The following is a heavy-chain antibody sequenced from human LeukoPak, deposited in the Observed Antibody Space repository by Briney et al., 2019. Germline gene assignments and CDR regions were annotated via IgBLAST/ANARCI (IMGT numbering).Heavy chain of an antibody. D-gene: IGHD5-12*01. V-gene: IGHV1-2*02. CDR3: ARLSWLRHAFDI. CDR1: GYTFSGFY. J-gene: IGHJ3*02. CDR2: INPNSGGT. Sequence: ASVKVSCKASGYTFSGFYIYWVRQAPGQGLEWMGWINPNSGGTNYAQKFQGRVTMTRDTSISTAYMELSRLRSDDTAVYCCARLSWLRHAFDIWGQGTMVTVSS.